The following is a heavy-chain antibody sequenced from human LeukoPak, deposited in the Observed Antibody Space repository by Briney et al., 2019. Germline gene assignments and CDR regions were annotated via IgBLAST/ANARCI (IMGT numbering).Heavy chain of an antibody. J-gene: IGHJ4*02. D-gene: IGHD3-22*01. CDR2: SRNKAESYTT. Sequence: TGGSLRLSCAGPGFTFSDHFMDCVRQAPGLGLQWVGRSRNKAESYTTEYAASVKCRFTISRDDSGNSLYLQMSSLKTEDTAMYYCVRASVDSSGHYYFDYWGQGTLVTVSS. V-gene: IGHV3-72*01. CDR1: GFTFSDHF. CDR3: VRASVDSSGHYYFDY.